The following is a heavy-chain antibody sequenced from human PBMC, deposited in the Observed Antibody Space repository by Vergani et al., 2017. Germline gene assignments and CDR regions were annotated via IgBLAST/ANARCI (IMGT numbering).Heavy chain of an antibody. J-gene: IGHJ6*02. V-gene: IGHV1-2*02. Sequence: QVQLVQSGAEVKKPGASVKVSCKASGYTFTGYYMHWVRQAPGQGLEWMGWINPNSGGTNYAQKFQGRVTITADESTSTAYMELSSLRSEDTAVYYCASPSGRGITTYYYYGMDVWGQGTTVTVSS. CDR3: ASPSGRGITTYYYYGMDV. CDR1: GYTFTGYY. CDR2: INPNSGGT. D-gene: IGHD2-15*01.